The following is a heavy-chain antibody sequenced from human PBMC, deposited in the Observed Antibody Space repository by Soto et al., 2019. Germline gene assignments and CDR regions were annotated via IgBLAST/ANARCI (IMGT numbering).Heavy chain of an antibody. D-gene: IGHD1-26*01. V-gene: IGHV3-11*01. CDR1: GFTFSDYY. CDR3: ARSGKELNRLGV. CDR2: ISSSGSTI. Sequence: QVQLVESGGGLVKPGGSLRLSCAASGFTFSDYYMSWIRQAPGKGLEWVSYISSSGSTIYYADSVKGRFTISRDKGKKYMCMQITRPIAQDTAVYYCARSGKELNRLGVWGQGKTVTVSS. J-gene: IGHJ6*02.